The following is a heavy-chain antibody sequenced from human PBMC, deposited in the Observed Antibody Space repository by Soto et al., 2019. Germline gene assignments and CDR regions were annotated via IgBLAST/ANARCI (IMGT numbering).Heavy chain of an antibody. CDR3: AKDRALVATIWAPLPMYGMDV. J-gene: IGHJ6*02. CDR2: ISGSGGST. Sequence: GGSLRLSCAASGFTFSSYAMSWVRQAPGKGLEWVSAISGSGGSTYYADSVKGRFTISRDNSKNTLYLQMNSLRAEDTAVYYCAKDRALVATIWAPLPMYGMDVWGQGTTVTVSS. V-gene: IGHV3-23*01. CDR1: GFTFSSYA. D-gene: IGHD5-12*01.